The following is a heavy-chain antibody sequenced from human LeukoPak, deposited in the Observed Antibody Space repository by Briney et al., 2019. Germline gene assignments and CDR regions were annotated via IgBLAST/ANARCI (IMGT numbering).Heavy chain of an antibody. CDR2: LWSAENNK. CDR1: GFTLREYG. J-gene: IGHJ4*02. D-gene: IGHD3-22*01. V-gene: IGHV3-33*06. CDR3: AKDDDVSSRYSRFEN. Sequence: GAPGISLGAAGFTLREYGLPLGRPGPRKGGGVGGGLWSAENNKYYADSVQGRFTISRDNSKNTVFLQMNSLRAEDTAVYYCAKDDDVSSRYSRFENWGQGTLVTVSS.